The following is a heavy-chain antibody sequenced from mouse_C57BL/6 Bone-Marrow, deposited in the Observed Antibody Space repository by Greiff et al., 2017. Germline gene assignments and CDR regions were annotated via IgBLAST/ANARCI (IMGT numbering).Heavy chain of an antibody. J-gene: IGHJ1*03. Sequence: VHLVESGPGLVQPSQSLSITCTVSGFSLTSYGVHWVRQSPGKGLEWLGVIWSGGSTDYNAAFISRLSISNDNSKSHVFFNTNSLQADDTAIYYCASGYFDVWGTGTTVTVSS. V-gene: IGHV2-2*01. CDR1: GFSLTSYG. CDR2: IWSGGST. CDR3: ASGYFDV.